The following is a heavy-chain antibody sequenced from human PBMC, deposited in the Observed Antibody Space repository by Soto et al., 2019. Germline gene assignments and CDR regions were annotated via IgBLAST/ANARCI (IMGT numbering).Heavy chain of an antibody. J-gene: IGHJ4*02. V-gene: IGHV4-31*03. CDR2: IYYSGST. D-gene: IGHD5-18*01. Sequence: QVQLQESGPGLVKPSQTLSLTCTVSGGSISSGGYYGSWIRQHPRKGLEWIGYIYYSGSTYYNPSLKSRVTISVDTSKNQFSLKMSSVTAADTPVYYCAREGGTGLPFDYWGQGTLVTVSS. CDR1: GGSISSGGYY. CDR3: AREGGTGLPFDY.